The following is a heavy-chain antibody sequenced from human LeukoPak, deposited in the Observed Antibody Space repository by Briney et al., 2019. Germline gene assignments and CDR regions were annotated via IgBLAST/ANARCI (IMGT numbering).Heavy chain of an antibody. D-gene: IGHD1-26*01. J-gene: IGHJ4*02. V-gene: IGHV3-23*01. CDR2: ISGSGGST. CDR3: ARDRGSYTLEY. Sequence: GGSLRLSCAASGFTFSTYFMSWVSQAPGKGLEWVSAISGSGGSTYYADSVKGRFTITSDNSKNTLYLQMNSLGADDTAVYYCARDRGSYTLEYWGQGTLVTVSS. CDR1: GFTFSTYF.